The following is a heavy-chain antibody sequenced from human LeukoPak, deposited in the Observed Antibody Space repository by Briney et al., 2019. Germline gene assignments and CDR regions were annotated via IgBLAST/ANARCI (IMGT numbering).Heavy chain of an antibody. Sequence: PGGSLRLSCAASGFTFSSYSMNWVRQAPGKGLEWVSSISSSSSYIYYADSVKGRFTISRDNSKNTLYLQMNSLRAEDTAVYYCAKSRYFDWFSPFDAFDIWGQGTMVTVSS. CDR2: ISSSSSYI. J-gene: IGHJ3*02. CDR3: AKSRYFDWFSPFDAFDI. CDR1: GFTFSSYS. D-gene: IGHD3-9*01. V-gene: IGHV3-21*04.